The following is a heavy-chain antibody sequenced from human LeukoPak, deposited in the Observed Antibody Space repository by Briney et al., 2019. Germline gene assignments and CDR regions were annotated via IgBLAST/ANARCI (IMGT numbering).Heavy chain of an antibody. CDR1: GGSISSSSHY. J-gene: IGHJ4*02. CDR2: INYSGST. CDR3: AREGGEGNFDY. Sequence: SETLSLTCTVSGGSISSSSHYWSWIRQPPGKGLEWIASINYSGSTYYNPSLKSRVTISVDTSKNQFSLRLNSVTAADTAVYYCAREGGEGNFDYWGQGTLVTVSS. D-gene: IGHD2-15*01. V-gene: IGHV4-39*07.